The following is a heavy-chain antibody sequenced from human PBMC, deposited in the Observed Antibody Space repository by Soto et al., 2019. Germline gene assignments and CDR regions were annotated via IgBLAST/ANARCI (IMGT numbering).Heavy chain of an antibody. CDR3: ARLGITMVRGVINWFDP. V-gene: IGHV4-39*02. Sequence: SETLSLTCTVSGGSISSSSYYWGWIRQPPGKGLEWIGSIYYSGSTYYNPSLKSRVTISVDTSKNHFSLKMSSLTAADTAVYYCARLGITMVRGVINWFDPWGQGTLVTVSS. D-gene: IGHD3-10*01. J-gene: IGHJ5*02. CDR2: IYYSGST. CDR1: GGSISSSSYY.